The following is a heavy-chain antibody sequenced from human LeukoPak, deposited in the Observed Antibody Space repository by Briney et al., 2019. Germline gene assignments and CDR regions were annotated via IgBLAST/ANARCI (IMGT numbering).Heavy chain of an antibody. CDR3: ARAHDSSGYYFLRTAAFDI. Sequence: SVKVSCKASGGTFSSYAISWVRQAPGQGLEWMGRIIPILGIADYAQKFQGRVTITADKSTSTAYMELSSLRSEDTAVYYCARAHDSSGYYFLRTAAFDIWGQGTMVTVSS. V-gene: IGHV1-69*04. J-gene: IGHJ3*02. CDR2: IIPILGIA. CDR1: GGTFSSYA. D-gene: IGHD3-22*01.